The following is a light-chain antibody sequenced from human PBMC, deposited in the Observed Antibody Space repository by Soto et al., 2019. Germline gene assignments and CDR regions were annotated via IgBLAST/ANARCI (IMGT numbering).Light chain of an antibody. CDR2: SNN. CDR3: AAWDDSLSGYV. J-gene: IGLJ1*01. V-gene: IGLV1-47*02. CDR1: SSNIGSNY. Sequence: QSVLTQPPSASGTPGQRVTISCSGSSSNIGSNYVYWYQQLPATAPTLLISSNNQRPSGVPDRFSGSKSGTSASLAISGLRSEDEADYYCAAWDDSLSGYVFGTGTKVTVL.